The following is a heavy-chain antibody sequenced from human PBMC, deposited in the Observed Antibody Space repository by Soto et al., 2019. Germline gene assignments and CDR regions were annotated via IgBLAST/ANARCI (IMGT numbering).Heavy chain of an antibody. J-gene: IGHJ3*02. D-gene: IGHD1-20*01. CDR3: ARADFNWNDGDDAFDI. CDR2: MNPNSGNT. Sequence: QVQLVQSGAEVKKPGASLKVSCKASGYTFTSYDINWVRQATGQGLEWMGWMNPNSGNTGYAQKFQGRVTMTRNTSISTAFMELSSLRSEDTAVYYCARADFNWNDGDDAFDIWGQGTMVTVSS. CDR1: GYTFTSYD. V-gene: IGHV1-8*01.